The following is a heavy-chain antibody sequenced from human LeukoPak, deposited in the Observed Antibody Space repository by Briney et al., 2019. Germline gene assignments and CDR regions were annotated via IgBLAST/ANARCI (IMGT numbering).Heavy chain of an antibody. CDR2: IYHSGST. CDR1: GYSITSGYY. CDR3: ARGRQRNLFSSSWYGSRFDY. Sequence: PSETLSLTCTVSGYSITSGYYWGWIRQPPGKGLEWIGSIYHSGSTHYNPSLKSRVTISVDTSKNQFSLKLSSVTAADTAVYYCARGRQRNLFSSSWYGSRFDYWGQGTLVTVSS. D-gene: IGHD6-13*01. V-gene: IGHV4-38-2*02. J-gene: IGHJ4*02.